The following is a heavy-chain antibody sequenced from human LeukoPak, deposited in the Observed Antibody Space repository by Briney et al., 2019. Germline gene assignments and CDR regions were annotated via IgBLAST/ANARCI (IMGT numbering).Heavy chain of an antibody. D-gene: IGHD3-22*01. CDR1: GFTFSNYW. CDR3: ARWARTDYYDSSGYYEDY. V-gene: IGHV3-7*03. J-gene: IGHJ4*02. CDR2: IKEDGSEK. Sequence: GGSLRLSCVVSGFTFSNYWMSWVRQAPGKGLEWVANIKEDGSEKYYVDFVKGRFTISRDNAKNSLYLQMNSLRAEDTAVYYCARWARTDYYDSSGYYEDYWGQGTLVTVSS.